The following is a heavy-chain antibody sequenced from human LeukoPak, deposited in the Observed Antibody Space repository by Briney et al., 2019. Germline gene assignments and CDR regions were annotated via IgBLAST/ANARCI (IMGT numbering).Heavy chain of an antibody. Sequence: GGSLRLSRAASGFTFSNAWMSWVRQAPGKGLEWVGHIKSKTDGGTTDYAAPVKGRFTISRDDSKNTLYLQMNSLKIEDTAVYYCTTGTWIQLWLADFWGQGTLVTVSS. CDR1: GFTFSNAW. V-gene: IGHV3-15*01. CDR2: IKSKTDGGTT. D-gene: IGHD5-18*01. J-gene: IGHJ4*02. CDR3: TTGTWIQLWLADF.